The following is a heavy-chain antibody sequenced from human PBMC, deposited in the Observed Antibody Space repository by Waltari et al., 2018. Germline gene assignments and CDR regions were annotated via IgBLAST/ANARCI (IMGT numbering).Heavy chain of an antibody. CDR2: ISIGASII. V-gene: IGHV3-48*03. J-gene: IGHJ4*02. Sequence: EVQLVESGGGLVQPGGSLRLFCAASGFTFRNYEMNWVRQAPGKGLEWVAYISIGASIIYYADSVKGRFTISRDNAKNSVYLQMSSLRAEDTAIYYCARGEGGANEYWGQGTLVTVSA. D-gene: IGHD1-26*01. CDR1: GFTFRNYE. CDR3: ARGEGGANEY.